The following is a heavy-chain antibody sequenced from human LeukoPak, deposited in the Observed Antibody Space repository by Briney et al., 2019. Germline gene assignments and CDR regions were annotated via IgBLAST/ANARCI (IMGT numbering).Heavy chain of an antibody. CDR1: GFVFNNFG. Sequence: GGSLRLSCAASGFVFNNFGMTWVRQAPGKGLEWVSTISGGGGGSTYYTYSVKGRFTISSDYSKDTVYLQMNSLRAEDTAIYYCARVRCSRMGCSSNSLDPRGQGTLVTVSS. V-gene: IGHV3-23*01. D-gene: IGHD2-2*01. CDR3: ARVRCSRMGCSSNSLDP. CDR2: ISGGGGGST. J-gene: IGHJ5*02.